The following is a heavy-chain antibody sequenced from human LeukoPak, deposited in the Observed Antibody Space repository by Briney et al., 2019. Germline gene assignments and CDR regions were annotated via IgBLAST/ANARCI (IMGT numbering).Heavy chain of an antibody. V-gene: IGHV3-21*01. J-gene: IGHJ4*02. CDR2: ISSSSSYI. CDR1: GFTFSSYS. CDR3: ARDQGAKRYGDYPDY. Sequence: AGGSLRLSCAASGFTFSSYSMNWVRQAPGKGLEWVSSISSSSSYIYYADSVKGRFTISRDNAKNSLYLQMNSLRAEDTAVYYCARDQGAKRYGDYPDYWGQGTLVTVSS. D-gene: IGHD4-17*01.